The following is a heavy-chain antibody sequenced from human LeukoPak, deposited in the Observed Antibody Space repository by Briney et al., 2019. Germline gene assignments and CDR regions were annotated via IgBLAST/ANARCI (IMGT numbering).Heavy chain of an antibody. Sequence: PSETLSLTCTVSGGSISSSSYYWGWIRQPAGKGLEWIGSIYYSGSTYYNPSLKSRVTISVDTSKNQFSLKLSSVTAADTAVYYCAREAYYDFWSGYYKLGYFDLWGRGTLVTVSS. J-gene: IGHJ2*01. CDR1: GGSISSSSYY. CDR2: IYYSGST. D-gene: IGHD3-3*01. CDR3: AREAYYDFWSGYYKLGYFDL. V-gene: IGHV4-39*07.